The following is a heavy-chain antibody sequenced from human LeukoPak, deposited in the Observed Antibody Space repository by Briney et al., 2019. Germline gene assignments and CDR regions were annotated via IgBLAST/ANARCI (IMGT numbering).Heavy chain of an antibody. Sequence: SETLSLTCTVSGDSISTYYWSWIRQPPGKGLEWIGYISYSGSSNYNPSLKSRVTISVDTSKNQFSLKLSSVTAADTAVYYCARPYNSAWYGVFYIWGRGTMVTVSS. V-gene: IGHV4-59*08. D-gene: IGHD6-19*01. CDR2: ISYSGSS. CDR3: ARPYNSAWYGVFYI. J-gene: IGHJ3*02. CDR1: GDSISTYY.